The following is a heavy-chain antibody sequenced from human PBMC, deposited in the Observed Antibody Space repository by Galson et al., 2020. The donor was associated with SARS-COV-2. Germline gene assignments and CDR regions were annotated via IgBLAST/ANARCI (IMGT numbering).Heavy chain of an antibody. CDR2: ISNKGDAT. Sequence: GGSLRLSCAASGFTFSSFSMHWVRQAPGKGLDYVSEISNKGDATYYADSVQGRFTISRDSSKNTLYLQMGSLRAEDMTVYYCARAAGYCSGGSCYGDYYYGLDVWGQGTTVTVSS. CDR1: GFTFSSFS. V-gene: IGHV3-64*02. J-gene: IGHJ6*02. CDR3: ARAAGYCSGGSCYGDYYYGLDV. D-gene: IGHD2-15*01.